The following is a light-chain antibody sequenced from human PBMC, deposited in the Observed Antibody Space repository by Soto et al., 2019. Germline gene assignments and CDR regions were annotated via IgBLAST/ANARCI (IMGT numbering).Light chain of an antibody. CDR3: QQYGSSPRT. CDR1: QSVSRSY. V-gene: IGKV3-20*01. Sequence: EIVLTQSPGTLSLFPGERATVSCRASQSVSRSYLAWYQQKPGQAPRLLIYGASSRATGIPDRFSGSGSGTDFTLTISRLEPEDFAVYYCQQYGSSPRTFGQGTKVDIK. J-gene: IGKJ1*01. CDR2: GAS.